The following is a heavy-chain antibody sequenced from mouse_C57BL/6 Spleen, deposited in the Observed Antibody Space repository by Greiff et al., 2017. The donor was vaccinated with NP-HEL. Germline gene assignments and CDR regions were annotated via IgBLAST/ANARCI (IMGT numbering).Heavy chain of an antibody. V-gene: IGHV1-54*01. J-gene: IGHJ2*01. CDR2: INTGSGGT. D-gene: IGHD4-1*01. CDR1: GYAFTNYL. Sequence: QVQLQQSGAELVRPGTSVKVSCKASGYAFTNYLIEWVKQRPGQGLEWIGVINTGSGGTNYNEKFKGKATLTADKSSSTAYMQLSSLTSEDSAVYFCARGMVLGRGFDYWGQGTTLTVSS. CDR3: ARGMVLGRGFDY.